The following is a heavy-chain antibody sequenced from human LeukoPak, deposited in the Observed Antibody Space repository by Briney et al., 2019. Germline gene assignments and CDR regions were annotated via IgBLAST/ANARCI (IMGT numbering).Heavy chain of an antibody. CDR1: GFTFSSYG. CDR3: ARTVAGLYYFDY. V-gene: IGHV3-30*03. J-gene: IGHJ4*02. Sequence: GGSLRLSCAASGFTFSSYGMHWVRQAPGKGLEWVAVISYDGSNKYYADSVKGRFTISRDNSKNTQYLQMNSLRAEDTAVYYCARTVAGLYYFDYWGQGTLVTVSS. D-gene: IGHD6-19*01. CDR2: ISYDGSNK.